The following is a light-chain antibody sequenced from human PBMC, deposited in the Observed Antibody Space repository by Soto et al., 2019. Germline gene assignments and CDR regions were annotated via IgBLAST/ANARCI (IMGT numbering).Light chain of an antibody. J-gene: IGLJ3*02. V-gene: IGLV2-14*01. CDR2: EVS. CDR3: SSYTSSSTRV. Sequence: QSALTQPASVSGSPEQSITISCTGTSSDVGGYNYVSWYQQHPGKAPKLMIYEVSNRPSGVSNRFSGSKSGNTASLTISGLQAEDEADYYCSSYTSSSTRVLGGGTKLTVL. CDR1: SSDVGGYNY.